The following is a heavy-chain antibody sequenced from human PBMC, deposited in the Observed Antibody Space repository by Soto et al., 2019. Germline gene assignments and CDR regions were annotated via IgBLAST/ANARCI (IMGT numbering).Heavy chain of an antibody. CDR3: GRDRNGGWFHMDV. CDR2: IWSDGSKE. J-gene: IGHJ6*02. Sequence: QVQLVESGGGVVQPGRSLRLSCVGSGFPFWHYGMHWVRQAPGKGLEWVAVIWSDGSKESYADSVKGRFAISRDNTKDTLYLEMNSLRVDDAAGYFCGRDRNGGWFHMDVWGQGTTVSVSS. D-gene: IGHD6-19*01. V-gene: IGHV3-33*08. CDR1: GFPFWHYG.